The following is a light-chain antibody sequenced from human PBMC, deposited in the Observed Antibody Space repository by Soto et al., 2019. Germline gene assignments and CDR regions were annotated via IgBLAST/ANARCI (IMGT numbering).Light chain of an antibody. CDR2: DVT. J-gene: IGLJ1*01. V-gene: IGLV2-14*01. CDR1: SSDIGDYNY. CDR3: SSYASSSTIYV. Sequence: QSALTQPASLSGSPGQSITISCTGTSSDIGDYNYVSWYQQRPGKAPKLMIYDVTNRPSGVSNRFSGSKSGSTASLTISGLQAEDEADYYCSSYASSSTIYVFGTGTKVTVL.